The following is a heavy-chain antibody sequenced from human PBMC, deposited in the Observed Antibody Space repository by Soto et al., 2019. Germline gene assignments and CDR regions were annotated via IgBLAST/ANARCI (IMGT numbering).Heavy chain of an antibody. CDR3: ARFGDDRWVGYYGWGVRYDTKGMDV. Sequence: PSETLSLTCTVSGDSVSNNNYYWGWLRQPPGKGLEWIGSLHDSVHTYYNPSLKSRVTISADTSKSQLSLKLTSVTAAATAVYYCARFGDDRWVGYYGWGVRYDTKGMDVWGQGTTVTVSS. J-gene: IGHJ6*02. CDR1: GDSVSNNNYY. V-gene: IGHV4-39*01. CDR2: LHDSVHT. D-gene: IGHD3-3*01.